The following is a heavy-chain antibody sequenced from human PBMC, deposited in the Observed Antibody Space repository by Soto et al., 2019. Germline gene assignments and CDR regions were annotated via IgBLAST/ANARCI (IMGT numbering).Heavy chain of an antibody. J-gene: IGHJ4*02. V-gene: IGHV4-59*01. D-gene: IGHD1-26*01. Sequence: SETLSLTCTVSGGSMSPYYWSWIRQPPGKGLEWIGYIYYSGNTNYNPSLKSRVTISVDTSKNQFSLQLSSVTAADTAVYYCARDLLGATLDYWGQGTLVTVSS. CDR2: IYYSGNT. CDR3: ARDLLGATLDY. CDR1: GGSMSPYY.